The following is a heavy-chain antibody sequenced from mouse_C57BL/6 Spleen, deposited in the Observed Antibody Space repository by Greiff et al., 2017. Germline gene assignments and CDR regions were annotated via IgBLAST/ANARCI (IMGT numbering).Heavy chain of an antibody. V-gene: IGHV5-17*01. CDR3: ARPGDYDVWYFDV. Sequence: EVQRVESGGGLVKPGGSLKLSCAAPGFTFSDYGMHWVRQAPEKGLEWVAYISSGSSTIYYADTVKGRFTISRDNAKNTLFLQMTSLRSEDTAMYYCARPGDYDVWYFDVWGTGTTVTVSS. D-gene: IGHD2-4*01. J-gene: IGHJ1*03. CDR1: GFTFSDYG. CDR2: ISSGSSTI.